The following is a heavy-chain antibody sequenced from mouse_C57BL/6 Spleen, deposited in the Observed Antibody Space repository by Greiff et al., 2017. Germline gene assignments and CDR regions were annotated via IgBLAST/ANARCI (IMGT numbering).Heavy chain of an antibody. CDR1: GFTFSSYT. CDR2: ISGGGGNT. J-gene: IGHJ1*03. D-gene: IGHD2-12*01. CDR3: ARRDSYYGYFDV. Sequence: EVKLMESGGGLVKPGGSLKLSCAASGFTFSSYTMSWVRQTPEKRLEWVATISGGGGNTYYPDSVKGRFTISRDNAKNTLYLQMSSLRSEDTALYFCARRDSYYGYFDVWGTGTTVTVSS. V-gene: IGHV5-9*01.